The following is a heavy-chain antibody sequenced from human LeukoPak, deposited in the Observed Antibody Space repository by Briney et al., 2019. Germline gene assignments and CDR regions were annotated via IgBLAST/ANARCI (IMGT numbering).Heavy chain of an antibody. Sequence: GGSLRLSCAASGFNFSNAWMSWVRQAPGKGLERVSRIKSKTDGGTTDYAAPVKGRFTISRDDSKNTLYLQMNSLKTEDTAVYYCTTDPNYYDSSGYYWQVASIDYWGQGTLVTVSS. D-gene: IGHD3-22*01. CDR2: IKSKTDGGTT. CDR3: TTDPNYYDSSGYYWQVASIDY. V-gene: IGHV3-15*01. CDR1: GFNFSNAW. J-gene: IGHJ4*02.